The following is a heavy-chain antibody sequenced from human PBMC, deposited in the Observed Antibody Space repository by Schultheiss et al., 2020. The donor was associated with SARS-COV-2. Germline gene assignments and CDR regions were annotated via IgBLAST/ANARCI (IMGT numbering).Heavy chain of an antibody. V-gene: IGHV3-33*01. D-gene: IGHD2-2*01. J-gene: IGHJ4*02. CDR3: AYPYCSSTSCPG. CDR1: GFTFSSYG. CDR2: IWYDGSNK. Sequence: GGSLRLSCAASGFTFSSYGMHWVRQAPGKGLEWVAVIWYDGSNKYYADSVKGRFTISRDNSKNTLYLQMNSLRAEDTAVYYCAYPYCSSTSCPGWGQGTLVTVSS.